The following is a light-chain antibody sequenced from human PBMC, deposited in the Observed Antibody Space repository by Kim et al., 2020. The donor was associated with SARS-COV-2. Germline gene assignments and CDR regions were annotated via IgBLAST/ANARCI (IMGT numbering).Light chain of an antibody. J-gene: IGLJ3*02. CDR3: CSYAGSATWV. Sequence: GQSITISCTGTSSDVGTYNLVSWYQQYPGKAPELMIYEVIKRPSGVSNRFSGSKSGNTASLTISGLQAEDEADYYCCSYAGSATWVFGGGTKLTVL. CDR1: SSDVGTYNL. CDR2: EVI. V-gene: IGLV2-23*02.